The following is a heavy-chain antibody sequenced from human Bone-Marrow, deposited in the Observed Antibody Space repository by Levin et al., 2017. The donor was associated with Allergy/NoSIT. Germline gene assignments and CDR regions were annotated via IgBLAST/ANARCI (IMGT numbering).Heavy chain of an antibody. V-gene: IGHV3-33*01. CDR1: GFTFSSYG. J-gene: IGHJ4*02. CDR3: ARGFLRTLPAAQSPYFDY. CDR2: IWYDGSNK. Sequence: RPGGSLRLSCAASGFTFSSYGMHWVRQAPGRGLEWVAVIWYDGSNKYYADSVKGRFTISRDNSKNTLYLQMNSLRAEDTAVYYCARGFLRTLPAAQSPYFDYWGQGTLVTVSS. D-gene: IGHD6-13*01.